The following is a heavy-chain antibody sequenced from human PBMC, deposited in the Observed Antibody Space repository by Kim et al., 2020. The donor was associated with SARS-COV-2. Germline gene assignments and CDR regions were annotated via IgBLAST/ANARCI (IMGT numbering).Heavy chain of an antibody. Sequence: GGSLRLSCAASGFTFDDYAMHWVRQAPGKGLEWVSGISWNSGSIGYADSVKGRFTISRDNAKNSLYLQMNSLRAEDTALYYCAKDAGYYDILSGYRDLLLGRAVYCGMDVWGQGTTVTVSS. J-gene: IGHJ6*02. CDR1: GFTFDDYA. CDR3: AKDAGYYDILSGYRDLLLGRAVYCGMDV. V-gene: IGHV3-9*01. D-gene: IGHD3-9*01. CDR2: ISWNSGSI.